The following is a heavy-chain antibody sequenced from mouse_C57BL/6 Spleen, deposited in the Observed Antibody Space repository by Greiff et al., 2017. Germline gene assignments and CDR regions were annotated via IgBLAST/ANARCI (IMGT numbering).Heavy chain of an antibody. CDR2: INPNNGGT. Sequence: VQLQQSGPELVKPGASVKISCKASGYTFTDYYMNWVKQSHGKSLEWIGDINPNNGGTSYNQKFKGKATLTVDKSSSTAYMELRSLTSEDSAVYYCAREERWDYYYFDYWGQGTTLTVSS. V-gene: IGHV1-26*01. J-gene: IGHJ2*01. CDR1: GYTFTDYY. CDR3: AREERWDYYYFDY. D-gene: IGHD1-1*01.